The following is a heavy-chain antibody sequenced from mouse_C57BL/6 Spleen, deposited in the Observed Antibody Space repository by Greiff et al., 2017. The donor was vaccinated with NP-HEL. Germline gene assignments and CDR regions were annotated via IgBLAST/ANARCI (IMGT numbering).Heavy chain of an antibody. CDR2: ISSGSSTI. Sequence: DVQLVESGGGLVKPGGSLKLSCAASGFTFSDYGMHWVRQAPEKGLEWVAYISSGSSTIYYADTVKGRFTISRDNAKNTLFLQMTGMRSEDTAMYYCARGAWFAYWGQGTLVTVSA. CDR1: GFTFSDYG. CDR3: ARGAWFAY. J-gene: IGHJ3*01. V-gene: IGHV5-17*01.